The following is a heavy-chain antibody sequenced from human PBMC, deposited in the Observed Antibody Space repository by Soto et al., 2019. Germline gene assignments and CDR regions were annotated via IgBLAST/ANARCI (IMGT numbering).Heavy chain of an antibody. J-gene: IGHJ4*02. V-gene: IGHV1-46*01. CDR1: GYTFTTSY. CDR3: ALSTTCYWAYFDF. Sequence: QVQLVQSGAEVQMPGASVKVSCKASGYTFTTSYMHWVRQAPGQGLAWVGIINPRDGSTSYAQHFRGRVTMTGDTSTSTVYMELSSLRSEDTAVYSCALSTTCYWAYFDFWGQGTLVTVSS. CDR2: INPRDGST. D-gene: IGHD2-2*01.